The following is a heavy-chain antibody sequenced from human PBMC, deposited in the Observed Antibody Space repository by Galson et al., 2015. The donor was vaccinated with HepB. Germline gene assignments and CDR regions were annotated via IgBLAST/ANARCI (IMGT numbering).Heavy chain of an antibody. D-gene: IGHD5/OR15-5a*01. J-gene: IGHJ4*02. V-gene: IGHV3-15*01. CDR3: TTEIVSPLGPVDY. CDR1: GFTFSNAW. Sequence: SLRLSCAASGFTFSNAWMSWVRQAPGKGLEWVGRIKSKTDGGTTDYAAPVKGRFTISRDDSKNTLYLQMNSLKTEDTAVYYCTTEIVSPLGPVDYWGQGTLVTVSS. CDR2: IKSKTDGGTT.